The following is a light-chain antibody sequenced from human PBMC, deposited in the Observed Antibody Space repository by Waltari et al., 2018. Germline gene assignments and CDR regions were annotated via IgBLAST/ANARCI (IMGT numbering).Light chain of an antibody. CDR3: MIWPNNVWV. J-gene: IGLJ3*02. Sequence: QPVLTQPPSSAGSPGESARLTFTLPSDINVATYYIYWYQQKPGSPPRFLLYYKSDSDTAQGSGVPSRFSGSKDASANTGILLISGLQSEDEADYYCMIWPNNVWVFGGGTRLIVL. V-gene: IGLV5-37*01. CDR2: YKSDSDT. CDR1: SDINVATYY.